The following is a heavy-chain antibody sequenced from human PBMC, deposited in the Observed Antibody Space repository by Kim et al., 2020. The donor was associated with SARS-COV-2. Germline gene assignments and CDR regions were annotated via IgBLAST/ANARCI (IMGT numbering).Heavy chain of an antibody. D-gene: IGHD6-19*01. CDR2: MSYDGLNK. Sequence: GGSLRLSCAAPEFIFRNYAIYWFRQVPGKGLEWVALMSYDGLNKYYGASVRGRFSISRDSSGNTVYLQMNILSPEDTAVYYCARARVGYNSGWFSPQDY. CDR3: ARARVGYNSGWFSPQDY. V-gene: IGHV3-30-3*01. CDR1: EFIFRNYA. J-gene: IGHJ4*01.